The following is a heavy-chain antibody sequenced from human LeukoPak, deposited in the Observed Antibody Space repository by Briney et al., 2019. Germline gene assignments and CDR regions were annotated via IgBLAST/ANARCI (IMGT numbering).Heavy chain of an antibody. CDR2: ISGSGGST. J-gene: IGHJ4*02. CDR1: GFTFSSYG. D-gene: IGHD1-20*01. V-gene: IGHV3-23*01. Sequence: GGSLRLSCAASGFTFSSYGMSWVRQAPGKGLEWVSAISGSGGSTHYADSVKGRFTISRDNFKNTLYLQMNSLRAEDTAVYYCAKETSITGAGDFWGQGALVTVSS. CDR3: AKETSITGAGDF.